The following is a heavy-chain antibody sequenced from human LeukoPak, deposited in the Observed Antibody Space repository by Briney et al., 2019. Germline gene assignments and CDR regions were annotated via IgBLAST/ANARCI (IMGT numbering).Heavy chain of an antibody. CDR1: GGSISNYY. V-gene: IGHV4-59*01. CDR2: IYYSGSA. Sequence: SETLSLTRSVSGGSISNYYWSWIRQPPGTGLEWIGYIYYSGSAHYNPSLKSRVTMSVDLSKSQFSLRLTSVTAADTAVYYCARLGYCSSTSCDDAFDIWGQGTMVTVSS. J-gene: IGHJ3*02. CDR3: ARLGYCSSTSCDDAFDI. D-gene: IGHD2-2*01.